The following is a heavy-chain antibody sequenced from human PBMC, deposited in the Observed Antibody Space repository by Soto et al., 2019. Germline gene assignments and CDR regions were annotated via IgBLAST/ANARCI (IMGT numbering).Heavy chain of an antibody. CDR2: ISDSGSLT. V-gene: IGHV3-11*01. D-gene: IGHD1-26*01. CDR1: GFTFSAYY. Sequence: QVQVVESGGGLVKPEGSLRLSCAASGFTFSAYYMSWIRQAPGKGLEWVSYISDSGSLTHYGDSVKGRFTISRDNAKASLYLQMDSLRAEDTAIYYCARALVLGVGALSQWGQGTLVTVSS. CDR3: ARALVLGVGALSQ. J-gene: IGHJ4*02.